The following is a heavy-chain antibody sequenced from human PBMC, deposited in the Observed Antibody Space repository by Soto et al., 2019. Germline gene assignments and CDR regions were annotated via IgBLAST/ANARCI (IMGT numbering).Heavy chain of an antibody. CDR2: ISGDGSST. CDR3: TRPRYDGSGTPFDY. Sequence: HPEHSLRLSCAASGFTISSSWRQWFRQVPGKGLVWVSRISGDGSSTTYADSVKGRFIISRDNAQNTLYLQMNNLRADDTAVYYCTRPRYDGSGTPFDYWGQGT. D-gene: IGHD3-22*01. CDR1: GFTISSSW. V-gene: IGHV3-74*01. J-gene: IGHJ4*02.